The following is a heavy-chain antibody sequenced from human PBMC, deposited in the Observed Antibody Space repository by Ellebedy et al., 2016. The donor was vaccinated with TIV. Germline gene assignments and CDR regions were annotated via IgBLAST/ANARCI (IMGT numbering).Heavy chain of an antibody. D-gene: IGHD3-10*01. CDR3: ARVSYYYGSDYGMDV. CDR1: GGSISSYY. J-gene: IGHJ6*02. Sequence: SETLSLXXTVSGGSISSYYWSWIRQPAGKGLEWIGRIYTSGSTNYNPSLKSRVTMSVDTSKNQFSLKLSSVTAADTAVYYCARVSYYYGSDYGMDVWGQGTTVTVSS. V-gene: IGHV4-4*07. CDR2: IYTSGST.